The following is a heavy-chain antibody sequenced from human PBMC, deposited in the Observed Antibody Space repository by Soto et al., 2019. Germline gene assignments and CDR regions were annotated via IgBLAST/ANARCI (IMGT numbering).Heavy chain of an antibody. CDR2: ISYDGSNK. V-gene: IGHV3-30*18. CDR1: GFSFSDHA. D-gene: IGHD6-13*01. J-gene: IGHJ6*02. CDR3: AKGSKTSSSWYYYYYGMDV. Sequence: GGSLRLSCAASGFSFSDHAMHWVRQAPGKGLEWVAVISYDGSNKYYADSVKGRFTISRDNSKNTLYLQMNSLRAEDTAVYYCAKGSKTSSSWYYYYYGMDVWGQGTTVTVSS.